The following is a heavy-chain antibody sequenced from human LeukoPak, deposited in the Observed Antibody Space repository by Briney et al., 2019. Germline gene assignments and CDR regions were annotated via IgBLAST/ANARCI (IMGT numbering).Heavy chain of an antibody. Sequence: PGGSLRLSCAASGFTFSSYGMHWVRQAPGKGLEWVAFIRYDGSNKYYADSVKGRFTISRDNSKNTLYLQMNSLRAEDTAVYYCAKDLLRFGDQGAFDIWGQGTMVTVSS. D-gene: IGHD3-10*01. CDR1: GFTFSSYG. CDR2: IRYDGSNK. J-gene: IGHJ3*02. CDR3: AKDLLRFGDQGAFDI. V-gene: IGHV3-30*02.